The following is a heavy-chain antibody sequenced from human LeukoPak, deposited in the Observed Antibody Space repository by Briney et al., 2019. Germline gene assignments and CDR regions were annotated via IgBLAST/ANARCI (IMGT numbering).Heavy chain of an antibody. J-gene: IGHJ6*03. V-gene: IGHV4-39*07. CDR1: GGSISSSSYY. Sequence: PSETLSLACTVSGGSISSSSYYWGWIRQPPGKGLEWIGSIYYSGSTYYNPSLKSRVTISVDTSKNQFSLKLSSVTAADTAVYYCARDYMDVWGKGTTVTISS. CDR3: ARDYMDV. CDR2: IYYSGST.